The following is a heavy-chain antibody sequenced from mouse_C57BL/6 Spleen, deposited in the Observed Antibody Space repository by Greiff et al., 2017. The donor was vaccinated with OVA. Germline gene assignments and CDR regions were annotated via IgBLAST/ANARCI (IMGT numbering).Heavy chain of an antibody. CDR3: ARTGWPYSNYAWFAY. Sequence: EVQLQQSGPELVKPGASVKISCKASGYTFTDYYMNWVKQSHGKSLEWIGDINPNNGGTSYNQKFKGKSTLTVDKSSSTAYMELRSLTSEDSAVYYCARTGWPYSNYAWFAYWGQGTLVTVSA. V-gene: IGHV1-26*01. CDR1: GYTFTDYY. D-gene: IGHD2-5*01. CDR2: INPNNGGT. J-gene: IGHJ3*01.